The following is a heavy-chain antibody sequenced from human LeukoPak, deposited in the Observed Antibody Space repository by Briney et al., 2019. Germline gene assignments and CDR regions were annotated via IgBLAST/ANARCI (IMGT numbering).Heavy chain of an antibody. J-gene: IGHJ4*02. CDR2: IYYSGST. CDR3: AREGASRYFDY. V-gene: IGHV4-59*01. D-gene: IGHD4/OR15-4a*01. Sequence: SETLSLTCTVSGGSISSYYWSWIRQPPGKGLEWIGYIYYSGSTNYNPSLKSRVTISVDTSKNQFSLKLSSVTAADTAVYYCAREGASRYFDYWGQGILVTVSS. CDR1: GGSISSYY.